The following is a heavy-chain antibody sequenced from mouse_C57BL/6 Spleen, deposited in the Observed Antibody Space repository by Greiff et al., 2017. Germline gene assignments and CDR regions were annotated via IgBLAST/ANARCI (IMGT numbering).Heavy chain of an antibody. Sequence: VKLQESGPELVKPGASVKISCKASGYAFSSSWMNWVKQRPGKGLEWIGRIYPGDGDTNYNGKFKGKATLTADKSSSTAYMQLSSLTSEDSAVYFCAILLRGVYYFDYWGQGTTLTVSS. J-gene: IGHJ2*01. CDR1: GYAFSSSW. CDR3: AILLRGVYYFDY. CDR2: IYPGDGDT. V-gene: IGHV1-82*01. D-gene: IGHD1-1*01.